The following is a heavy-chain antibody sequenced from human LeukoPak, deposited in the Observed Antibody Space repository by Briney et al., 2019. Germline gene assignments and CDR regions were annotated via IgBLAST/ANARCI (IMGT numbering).Heavy chain of an antibody. J-gene: IGHJ4*02. D-gene: IGHD6-19*01. Sequence: GGSLRLSCAASGFTFSSYAMHWVRQAPGKGLEWVAVISYDGSNKYYADSVKGRFTISRDNPKNTLYLQMNSLRAEDTAVYYCARSRASGWRNYYYFDYWGQGTLVTVSS. CDR2: ISYDGSNK. CDR1: GFTFSSYA. V-gene: IGHV3-30*04. CDR3: ARSRASGWRNYYYFDY.